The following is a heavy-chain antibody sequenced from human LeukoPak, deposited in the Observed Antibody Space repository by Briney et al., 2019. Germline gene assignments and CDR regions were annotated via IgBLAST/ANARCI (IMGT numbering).Heavy chain of an antibody. V-gene: IGHV3-21*01. CDR2: ISSSSSFI. Sequence: PGGSLRLSCAASGFTFSRYSMNWVRQAPGKGLEWVSSISSSSSFIYYADPVKGRFTIFRDNAKNSLYLQMNSLRAEDTAVYYCARDPPLGSCSTISCPHLDYWGQGTLVTVSS. CDR1: GFTFSRYS. CDR3: ARDPPLGSCSTISCPHLDY. J-gene: IGHJ4*02. D-gene: IGHD2-2*01.